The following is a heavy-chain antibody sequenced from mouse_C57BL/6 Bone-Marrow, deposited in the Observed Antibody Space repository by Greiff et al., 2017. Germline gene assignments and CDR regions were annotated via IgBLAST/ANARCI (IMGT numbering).Heavy chain of an antibody. CDR1: GFTFSDYY. J-gene: IGHJ4*01. V-gene: IGHV5-12*01. Sequence: EVQLVESGGGLVQPGGSLKLSCAASGFTFSDYYMYWVRQTPEKRLEWVAYISNGGGSTYSPDTVQGRFTISSDTAKNTLYLQLSRLKSEATARYNWAIHPYYAKWYWGQGTSVTVSS. CDR3: AIHPYYAKWY. CDR2: ISNGGGST.